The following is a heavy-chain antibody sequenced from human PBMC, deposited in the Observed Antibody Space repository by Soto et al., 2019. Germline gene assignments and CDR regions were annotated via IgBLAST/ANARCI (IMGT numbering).Heavy chain of an antibody. CDR1: GFTFSKYA. J-gene: IGHJ4*02. V-gene: IGHV3-23*01. Sequence: EVQLLESGGGLVQPGGSLRLSCAASGFTFSKYALSWVRQAPGKGLEWVSAISGSGGTTHYADSVKGRVTISRDNSKDTVVLQMNSLRAEDTAVYSCAKYYYDRSGSPLAFDYWGQGTLVTVSS. CDR2: ISGSGGTT. CDR3: AKYYYDRSGSPLAFDY. D-gene: IGHD3-22*01.